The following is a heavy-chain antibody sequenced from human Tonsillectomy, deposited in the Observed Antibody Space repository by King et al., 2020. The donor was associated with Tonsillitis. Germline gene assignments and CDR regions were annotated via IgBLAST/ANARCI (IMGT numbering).Heavy chain of an antibody. Sequence: VQLVESGAEVKKPGASVKVSCMASGYTFTSYYMHWVRQPPGQGLEWMGIINPSGGSTSYAQQFQGRVTMTSDTSTSTVYMELSSLRSEDTRVYYCARVSKLGTDIDYWGQGNLVTVSP. CDR1: GYTFTSYY. J-gene: IGHJ4*02. V-gene: IGHV1-46*01. CDR3: ARVSKLGTDIDY. D-gene: IGHD3-3*02. CDR2: INPSGGST.